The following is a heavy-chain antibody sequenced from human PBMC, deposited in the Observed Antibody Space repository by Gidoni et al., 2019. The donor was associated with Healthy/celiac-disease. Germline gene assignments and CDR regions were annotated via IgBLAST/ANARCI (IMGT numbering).Heavy chain of an antibody. CDR1: GLSISSSSYY. CDR3: ARQRHYYDSSGYPTH. Sequence: QLQLQESGPGLVKPSETLSLTCTVPGLSISSSSYYWGLIRQPPGKGLEWIGSIYYSGSTYYIPSLKSRVTISVDTSKNQFSLKLSSVTAADTAVYYCARQRHYYDSSGYPTHWGQGTLVTVSS. CDR2: IYYSGST. J-gene: IGHJ4*02. D-gene: IGHD3-22*01. V-gene: IGHV4-39*01.